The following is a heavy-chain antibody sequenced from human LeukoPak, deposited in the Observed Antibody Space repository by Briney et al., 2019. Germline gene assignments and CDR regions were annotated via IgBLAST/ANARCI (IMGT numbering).Heavy chain of an antibody. V-gene: IGHV4-39*01. D-gene: IGHD5-24*01. CDR2: IYYSGTT. J-gene: IGHJ4*02. CDR3: ASEVQLYGY. Sequence: PSETLSLTCTVSGGSISSTSWYWGWIRQPPGKGLEWIASIYYSGTTYYNSSLQSRVTISVDTSKNQFSLKLSSVTAADTAVYYCASEVQLYGYWGQGTLVTVSS. CDR1: GGSISSTSWY.